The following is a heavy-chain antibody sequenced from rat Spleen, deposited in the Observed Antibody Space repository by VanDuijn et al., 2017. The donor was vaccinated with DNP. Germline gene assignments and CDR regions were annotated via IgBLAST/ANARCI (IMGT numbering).Heavy chain of an antibody. J-gene: IGHJ2*01. Sequence: QVQLKESGPGLVQPSQTLSLTCTVAGFSLTSYNVHWVRQPPGKGLEWMGIIWNTGGTRYNSALKSRLSISKDTSKSQVFLKMNSLQTEYTATYYCARDRRGYFDYWGQGAMVTVSS. D-gene: IGHD1-11*01. CDR1: GFSLTSYN. CDR3: ARDRRGYFDY. V-gene: IGHV2-41*01. CDR2: IWNTGGT.